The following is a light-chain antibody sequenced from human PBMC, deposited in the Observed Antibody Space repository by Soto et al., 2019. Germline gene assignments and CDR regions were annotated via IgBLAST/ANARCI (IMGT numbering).Light chain of an antibody. CDR3: QYYHFALGT. Sequence: DIQMTQSPSSLSASVGDTVTITCRASQDIINHLAWYQQRPGKVPNLLIYGASTLHSGVPSRFRGSGSGTHFTLTISSLQHEYVATYYCQYYHFALGTFGQGTRLEIK. CDR1: QDIINH. CDR2: GAS. J-gene: IGKJ5*01. V-gene: IGKV1-27*01.